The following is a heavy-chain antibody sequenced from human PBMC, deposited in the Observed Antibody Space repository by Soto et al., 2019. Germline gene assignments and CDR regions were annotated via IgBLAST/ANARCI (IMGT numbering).Heavy chain of an antibody. V-gene: IGHV1-2*02. J-gene: IGHJ4*02. Sequence: QVQLVQSGAEVKKPGASVKVSCKASGYTFTGYYMHWVRQAPGRGLEWMGWINPNSGGTNYAQKFQGRVTMTRDTSISTAYMELSRLRSDDTAVYYCAIYCSGGSCYSYFDYWGQGTLVTVSS. CDR1: GYTFTGYY. D-gene: IGHD2-15*01. CDR3: AIYCSGGSCYSYFDY. CDR2: INPNSGGT.